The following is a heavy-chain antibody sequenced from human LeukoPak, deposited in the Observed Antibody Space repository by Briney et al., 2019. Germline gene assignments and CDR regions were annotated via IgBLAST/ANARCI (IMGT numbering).Heavy chain of an antibody. Sequence: WASVKVSCKAFGYTFTRYYMHWVRQAPGQGPEWMGVISPSGGSTTYAQKFQGRVTLTRDMSTSTDYLELSSLRSEDTAVYYCAKGSGWEQSYYYYYMDVWGKGTTVTISS. CDR2: ISPSGGST. V-gene: IGHV1-46*01. J-gene: IGHJ6*03. CDR3: AKGSGWEQSYYYYYMDV. CDR1: GYTFTRYY. D-gene: IGHD1/OR15-1a*01.